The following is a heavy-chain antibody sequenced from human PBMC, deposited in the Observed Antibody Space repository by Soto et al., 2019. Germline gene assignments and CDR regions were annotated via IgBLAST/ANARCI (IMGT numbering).Heavy chain of an antibody. CDR1: GYSFTAYG. Sequence: ASVKVSCKTSGYSFTAYGISWVRQAPGQGLECMGWISCYNGKTKYAQKVQGRVTMTTDTSTSTAYMEVRSLRSDDAAIYYCARDAPPPELRFLEWHNYDYNGMDVWGQGTTVTVSS. D-gene: IGHD3-3*01. J-gene: IGHJ6*02. V-gene: IGHV1-18*01. CDR3: ARDAPPPELRFLEWHNYDYNGMDV. CDR2: ISCYNGKT.